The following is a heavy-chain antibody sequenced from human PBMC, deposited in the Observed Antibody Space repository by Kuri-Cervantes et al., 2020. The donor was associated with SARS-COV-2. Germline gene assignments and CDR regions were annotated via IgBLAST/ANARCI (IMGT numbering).Heavy chain of an antibody. Sequence: AVKVSCKASGGTFSSYAISWVRQAPGQGVEWMGRIIPILGTANYGQKFQGRVTITADKSTSTAYMELSSLRSEDTAVYYCARDSSVAVWGQGTLVTVSS. CDR3: ARDSSVAV. D-gene: IGHD6-19*01. V-gene: IGHV1-69*04. CDR2: IIPILGTA. CDR1: GGTFSSYA. J-gene: IGHJ4*02.